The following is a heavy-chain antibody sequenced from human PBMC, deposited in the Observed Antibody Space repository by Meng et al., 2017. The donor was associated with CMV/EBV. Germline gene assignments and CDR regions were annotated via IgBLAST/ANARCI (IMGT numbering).Heavy chain of an antibody. D-gene: IGHD3-10*01. CDR3: ARDQRYYGSGSYYNSGWFDP. V-gene: IGHV6-1*01. Sequence: KSAAWNWIRQSPSRGLEWLGRTYYRSKWYNDYAVSVKSRITINPDTSKNQFSLQLNSVTPEDTAVYYCARDQRYYGSGSYYNSGWFDPWGQGTLVTVSS. J-gene: IGHJ5*02. CDR2: TYYRSKWYN. CDR1: KSAA.